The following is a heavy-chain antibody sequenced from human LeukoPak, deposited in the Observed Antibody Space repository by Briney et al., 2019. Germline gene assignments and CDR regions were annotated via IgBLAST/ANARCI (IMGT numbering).Heavy chain of an antibody. J-gene: IGHJ4*02. V-gene: IGHV1-69*05. CDR3: ARALNKMGATISYY. CDR2: IIPIFGTA. Sequence: EASVKVYCKASGGTFSSYAISWVRQAPGQGLEWMGGIIPIFGTANYAQKLQGRVTMTTDTSTSTAYMELRSLRSDDTAVYYCARALNKMGATISYYWGQGTLVTVSS. D-gene: IGHD1-26*01. CDR1: GGTFSSYA.